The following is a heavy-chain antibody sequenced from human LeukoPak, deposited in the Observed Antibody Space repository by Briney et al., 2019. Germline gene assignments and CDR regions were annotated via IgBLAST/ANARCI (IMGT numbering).Heavy chain of an antibody. Sequence: ASVKVSCKASGYTFTGYYMHWVRQAPGQGLEWMGWINPNSGGTNYAQKFQGRVTMTRDTSISTAYMELSRLRSDDTAVYYCARHVLYCSSTSCYSWAFWFDPWGQGTLVTVSS. J-gene: IGHJ5*02. D-gene: IGHD2-2*01. V-gene: IGHV1-2*02. CDR3: ARHVLYCSSTSCYSWAFWFDP. CDR2: INPNSGGT. CDR1: GYTFTGYY.